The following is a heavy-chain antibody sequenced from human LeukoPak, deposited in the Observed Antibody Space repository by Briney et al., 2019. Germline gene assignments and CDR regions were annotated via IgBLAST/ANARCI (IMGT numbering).Heavy chain of an antibody. Sequence: SETLSLTCAVYGGSFSGYYWSFIRQSPGQGLEWLGEINRGRITNYNPSLKTRVTMSIDTSKIQCSLRLSSVTAADTAVYYCARLRGYNYDNSGYQLPDYFDLWGQGSPVTVSS. V-gene: IGHV4-34*01. J-gene: IGHJ4*02. CDR3: ARLRGYNYDNSGYQLPDYFDL. CDR1: GGSFSGYY. CDR2: INRGRIT. D-gene: IGHD3-22*01.